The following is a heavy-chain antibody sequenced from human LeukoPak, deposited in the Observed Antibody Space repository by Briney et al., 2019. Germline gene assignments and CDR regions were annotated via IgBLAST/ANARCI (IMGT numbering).Heavy chain of an antibody. CDR3: ARGPLYYYGSGSYYNVGFDP. Sequence: GASVKVSCKASGGTFSSYTITWVRQAPGQGLEWMGGIIPIFGTANYAQKFQGRVTMTRNTSISTAYMELSSLRSEDTAVYYCARGPLYYYGSGSYYNVGFDPWGQGTLVTVSS. CDR1: GGTFSSYT. D-gene: IGHD3-10*01. J-gene: IGHJ5*02. V-gene: IGHV1-69*05. CDR2: IIPIFGTA.